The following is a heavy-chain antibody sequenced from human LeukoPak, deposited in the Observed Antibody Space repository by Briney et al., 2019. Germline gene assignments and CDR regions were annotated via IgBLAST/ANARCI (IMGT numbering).Heavy chain of an antibody. J-gene: IGHJ2*01. CDR1: GYTFTGYY. CDR3: ARGSTLLKGNYWYFDL. CDR2: INPNSGGT. V-gene: IGHV1-2*04. D-gene: IGHD2-15*01. Sequence: ASVNVSCKASGYTFTGYYMHWVRQAPGQGLEWMGWINPNSGGTNYAQKFQGWVTMTRDTSISTAYMELSRLRSDDTAVYYCARGSTLLKGNYWYFDLWGRGTLVTVSS.